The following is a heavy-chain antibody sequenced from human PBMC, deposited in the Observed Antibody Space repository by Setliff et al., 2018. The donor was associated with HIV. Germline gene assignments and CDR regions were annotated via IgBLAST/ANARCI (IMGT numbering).Heavy chain of an antibody. CDR2: INPSGTYT. V-gene: IGHV1-46*01. Sequence: VASVKVSCKASGYTIANSYVHWVRQAPGQGPEWLGIINPSGTYTIYAQQFQGRVTMTRDTSTGTVYLELSGLTSDDTAVYFCATSLGGLAVPSKNWFDSWGRGTLVTVSS. CDR3: ATSLGGLAVPSKNWFDS. CDR1: GYTIANSY. J-gene: IGHJ5*01. D-gene: IGHD2-15*01.